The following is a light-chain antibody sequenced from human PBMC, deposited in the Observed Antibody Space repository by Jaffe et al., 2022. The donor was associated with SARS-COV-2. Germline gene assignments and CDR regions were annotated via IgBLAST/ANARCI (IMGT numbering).Light chain of an antibody. Sequence: DVVMTQSPLSLPVTLGQPASISCRSSQSLVFSDGNTYLNWFHQRPGQAPRRLIYKVSNRDSGVPDRFSGSGSGTVFTLQISRVEAEDVGVYYCTQGTHWPITFGQGTRLEIK. J-gene: IGKJ5*01. V-gene: IGKV2-30*01. CDR1: QSLVFSDGNTY. CDR2: KVS. CDR3: TQGTHWPIT.